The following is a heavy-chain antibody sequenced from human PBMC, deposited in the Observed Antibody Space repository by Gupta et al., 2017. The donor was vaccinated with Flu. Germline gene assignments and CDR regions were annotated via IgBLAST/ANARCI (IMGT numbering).Heavy chain of an antibody. D-gene: IGHD3-3*01. Sequence: EVQLVESGGGLVQTGGSLRLSCAAFGFTFSSSAMNWVRQAPGKGLEWIAYISYTGNPTYYADSVRGRFAVSRDNAKNSLYLQMSSLSADDTAIYYCTREGLFWSGPDSWGQGTLVTVSS. CDR3: TREGLFWSGPDS. V-gene: IGHV3-48*01. CDR2: ISYTGNPT. J-gene: IGHJ4*02. CDR1: GFTFSSSA.